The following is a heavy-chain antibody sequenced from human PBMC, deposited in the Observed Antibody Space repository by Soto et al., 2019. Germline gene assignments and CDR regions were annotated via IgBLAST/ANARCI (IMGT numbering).Heavy chain of an antibody. Sequence: GGSLRLSCVGSGFSFSNFAMSWVRQPPGKGLEWVSSIGKSGGGSHYADSVKGRFTISRDDSKSTVYLQMNSLRSDDTAVYYCAKDASRRDDYWGHGTQVTVSS. CDR2: IGKSGGGS. J-gene: IGHJ4*01. V-gene: IGHV3-23*01. D-gene: IGHD6-13*01. CDR1: GFSFSNFA. CDR3: AKDASRRDDY.